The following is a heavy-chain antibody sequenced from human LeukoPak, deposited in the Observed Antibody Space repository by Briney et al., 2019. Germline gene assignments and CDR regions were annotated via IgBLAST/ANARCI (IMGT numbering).Heavy chain of an antibody. V-gene: IGHV3-30*04. D-gene: IGHD2-2*01. Sequence: PGGSLRLSCAASGFTFSSYAMHWVRQAPGKGLEWVAVISYDGSNKYYADSVTGRFTISRDYSRDNFYLQMTSLRTQDAAQYYCARENYSRNSLGDLDTWGQGVLVTVSS. CDR1: GFTFSSYA. J-gene: IGHJ5*02. CDR3: ARENYSRNSLGDLDT. CDR2: ISYDGSNK.